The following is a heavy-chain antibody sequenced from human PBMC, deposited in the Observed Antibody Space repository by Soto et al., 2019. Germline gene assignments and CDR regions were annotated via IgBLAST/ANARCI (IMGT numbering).Heavy chain of an antibody. J-gene: IGHJ4*02. Sequence: SGTLSLTCTVSGGSISRYYWSWIRQPLGKRLEWIGYIYYSGSTNYNPSLKSRVTISVDTSKNQFSLKLSSVTAADTAVYYCAKSVDYCDSSGYYSGDYWGQGTLVTVSS. CDR3: AKSVDYCDSSGYYSGDY. D-gene: IGHD3-22*01. CDR1: GGSISRYY. CDR2: IYYSGST. V-gene: IGHV4-59*12.